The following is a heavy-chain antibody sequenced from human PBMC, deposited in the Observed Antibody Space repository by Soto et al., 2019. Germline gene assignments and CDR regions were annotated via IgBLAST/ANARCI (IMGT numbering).Heavy chain of an antibody. CDR1: GFTFSNAW. D-gene: IGHD2-21*02. J-gene: IGHJ4*02. V-gene: IGHV3-15*01. Sequence: PGWSLRLSCAASGFTFSNAWMSLVRQAPGKGLEWVGRIKSKTDGGTTDYAAPVKGRFTISRDDSKNTLYLQMNSLKTEDTAVYYCTTNPPSYCGGDCYSQTEPAGKYWGEGTLVTVSS. CDR2: IKSKTDGGTT. CDR3: TTNPPSYCGGDCYSQTEPAGKY.